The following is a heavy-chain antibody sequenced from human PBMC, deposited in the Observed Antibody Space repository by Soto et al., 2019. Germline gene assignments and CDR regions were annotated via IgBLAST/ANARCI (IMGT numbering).Heavy chain of an antibody. CDR3: HEDHCC. D-gene: IGHD2-15*01. CDR2: ISYDGSNK. Sequence: PGGSLRRACAVSNLSFSSYSMPWVRQAPGKGLEWVASISYDGSNKYDTDAVKGRFTISRDXSKNTFDLEMSSMKFEDTAVYFCHEDHCCWGQGSLVIGSS. CDR1: NLSFSSYS. V-gene: IGHV3-30-3*01. J-gene: IGHJ1*01.